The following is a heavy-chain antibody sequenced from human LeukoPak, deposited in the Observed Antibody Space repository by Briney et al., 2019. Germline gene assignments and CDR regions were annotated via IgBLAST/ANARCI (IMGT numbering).Heavy chain of an antibody. J-gene: IGHJ6*03. CDR3: ARVATVTTLPMDV. CDR2: IYYSGST. D-gene: IGHD4-17*01. V-gene: IGHV4-31*03. CDR1: GGSISSGGYY. Sequence: SQTLSLTCTVSGGSISSGGYYWSWIRQHPGKGLQWIGYIYYSGSTYYNPSLKSRVTISVDTSKNQFSLKLSSVTAADTAVYYCARVATVTTLPMDVWGKGTTVTVYS.